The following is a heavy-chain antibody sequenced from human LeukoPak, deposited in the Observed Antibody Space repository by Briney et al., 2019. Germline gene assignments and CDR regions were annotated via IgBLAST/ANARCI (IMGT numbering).Heavy chain of an antibody. CDR3: ARVESSSWYGKDYFDY. V-gene: IGHV4-59*12. D-gene: IGHD6-13*01. J-gene: IGHJ4*02. CDR1: GGSISSYY. CDR2: IYYSGST. Sequence: SETLSLTCTVSGGSISSYYWSWIRQPPGKGLEWIGYIYYSGSTNYNPSLKSRVTISVDTSKNQFSLKLRSVTAADTAVYYCARVESSSWYGKDYFDYWGQGTLVTVSS.